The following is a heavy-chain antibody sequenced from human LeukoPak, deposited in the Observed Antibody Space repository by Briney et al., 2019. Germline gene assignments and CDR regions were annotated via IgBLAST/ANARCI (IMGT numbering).Heavy chain of an antibody. J-gene: IGHJ4*02. D-gene: IGHD2-15*01. CDR1: GLTFRNYW. V-gene: IGHV3-7*01. Sequence: GGSLRLSCAASGLTFRNYWMGWVRQAPGKGLEWVANTKPDGSAEYYADSVRGRFTTSRDNANNLLYLQMNRLRAEDTAVYYCARDGGLNTNFDCWGQGTLVTVSS. CDR3: ARDGGLNTNFDC. CDR2: TKPDGSAE.